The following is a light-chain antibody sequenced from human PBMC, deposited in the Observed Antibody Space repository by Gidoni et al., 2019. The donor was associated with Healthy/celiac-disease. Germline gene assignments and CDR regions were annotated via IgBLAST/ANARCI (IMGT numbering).Light chain of an antibody. Sequence: DIQMTQSPSTLSASVGDRVTITCRASQNINSWLAWYQQKPGKAPKLLIYKASSLQSGLPSRFSGSGSGAEFTLTITSLQPDDFATYYCKQYNRYWTFXXXTKVEL. CDR2: KAS. CDR3: KQYNRYWT. V-gene: IGKV1-5*03. J-gene: IGKJ1*01. CDR1: QNINSW.